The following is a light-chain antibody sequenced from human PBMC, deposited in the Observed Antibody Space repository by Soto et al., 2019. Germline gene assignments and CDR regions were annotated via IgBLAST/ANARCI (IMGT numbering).Light chain of an antibody. V-gene: IGKV3-15*01. CDR2: GAS. CDR1: QSVSTN. J-gene: IGKJ5*01. Sequence: EVVMTQSPATLSGSPGERATLSCRASQSVSTNLAWFQQKPGQAPRLLMYGASTRATGIPARFSGSGSGTEFTLTISSLQSEDFATYYCQQSYSTPTFGQGTRLEIK. CDR3: QQSYSTPT.